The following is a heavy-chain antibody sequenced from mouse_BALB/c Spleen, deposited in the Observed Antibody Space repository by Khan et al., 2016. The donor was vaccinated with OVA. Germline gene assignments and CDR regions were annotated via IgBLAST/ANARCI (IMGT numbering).Heavy chain of an antibody. CDR2: INTYTGEP. D-gene: IGHD2-10*01. Sequence: QIQLVQSGPELKKPGETVKISCKASGYTFTNYGMNWVKQSPGKALKWMGWINTYTGEPTYADDFKGRFAFSLETSANTAYLQFNNLKTEDTATYLGAKPPYLTDTRKHWGQGTTVTVSS. CDR1: GYTFTNYG. J-gene: IGHJ4*01. CDR3: AKPPYLTDTRKH. V-gene: IGHV9-3-1*01.